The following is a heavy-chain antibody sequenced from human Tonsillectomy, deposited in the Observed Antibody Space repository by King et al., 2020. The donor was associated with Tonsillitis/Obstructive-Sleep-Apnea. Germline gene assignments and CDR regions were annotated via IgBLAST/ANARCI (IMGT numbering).Heavy chain of an antibody. Sequence: EVQLVESGGGLVQPGGSLRLSCTASGFTFSNHWMHWVRQVPGKGLEWVSRITPDGGGTTYADSVKGRFTFSRDNAKKTLFLQMNSLRDEDTAVYYCARDEVYGWGSCGLWGEGNLVTVSS. CDR1: GFTFSNHW. D-gene: IGHD3-16*01. CDR2: ITPDGGGT. J-gene: IGHJ4*02. CDR3: ARDEVYGWGSCGL. V-gene: IGHV3-74*01.